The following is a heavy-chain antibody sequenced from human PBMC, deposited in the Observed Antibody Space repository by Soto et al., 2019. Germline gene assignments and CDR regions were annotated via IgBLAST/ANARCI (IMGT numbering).Heavy chain of an antibody. CDR2: IYHSGST. V-gene: IGHV4-4*02. Sequence: PSETLSLTCAVSGGSISSTNWWSWVRQPPGQGLDWIGEIYHSGSTNYNPSLKSRLTISVDKSKSQFSLKLSSVTAADTAVYYCARGGTGSIDYWGQGTLVTVSS. J-gene: IGHJ4*02. CDR3: ARGGTGSIDY. CDR1: GGSISSTNW. D-gene: IGHD1-26*01.